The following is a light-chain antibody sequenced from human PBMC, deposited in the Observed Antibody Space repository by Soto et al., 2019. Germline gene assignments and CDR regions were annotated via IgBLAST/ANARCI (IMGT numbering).Light chain of an antibody. Sequence: EIVLTHSPGTLSLSPGEIATLSFRASRSVSSSYLALYQQKPGQAPRLLIYGASSRATGIPDRFSGSGSGTDFTLTISRLEPEDFAVYYCRQYGSSPWTFGQGTKVDIK. CDR2: GAS. J-gene: IGKJ1*01. CDR3: RQYGSSPWT. CDR1: RSVSSSY. V-gene: IGKV3-20*01.